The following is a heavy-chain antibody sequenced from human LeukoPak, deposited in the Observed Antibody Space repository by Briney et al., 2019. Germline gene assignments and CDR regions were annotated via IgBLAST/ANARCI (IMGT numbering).Heavy chain of an antibody. CDR2: IYTSGTT. D-gene: IGHD3-16*01. V-gene: IGHV4-61*02. J-gene: IGHJ4*02. CDR3: ARGTLRALRLGEFDY. CDR1: GGSISSGSYY. Sequence: SQTLSLTCTVPGGSISSGSYYWSWIRQAAGKGLEWIGRIYTSGTTNYNPSLKSRVTISIDTSKNQFSLKLSSVTAADTAVYYCARGTLRALRLGEFDYWGQGTLVTVSS.